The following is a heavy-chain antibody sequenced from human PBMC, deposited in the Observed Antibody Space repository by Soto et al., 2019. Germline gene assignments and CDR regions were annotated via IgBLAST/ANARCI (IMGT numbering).Heavy chain of an antibody. CDR3: ARIRGYSYGFDY. Sequence: SETLSLTCTVSGGSVSSGSYYWSWIRQPPGKGLEWIGYIYYSGSTNYNPSLKSRVTISVDASKNQFSLKLSSVTAADTAVYYCARIRGYSYGFDYWGQGTLVTVSS. CDR2: IYYSGST. J-gene: IGHJ4*02. D-gene: IGHD5-18*01. CDR1: GGSVSSGSYY. V-gene: IGHV4-61*01.